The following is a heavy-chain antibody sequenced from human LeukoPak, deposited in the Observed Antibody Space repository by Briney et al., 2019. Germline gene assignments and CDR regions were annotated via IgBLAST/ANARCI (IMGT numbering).Heavy chain of an antibody. CDR3: ARVPWGAADY. D-gene: IGHD1-26*01. V-gene: IGHV3-7*01. Sequence: PGGSLRLSCAASGFTFSSYEMNWVRQAPGKGLEWVANIKQDGNEKYYVDSVKGRFTISRDNAKNSLYLQMNSLRAEDTAAYYCARVPWGAADYWGQGTLVTVSS. CDR2: IKQDGNEK. CDR1: GFTFSSYE. J-gene: IGHJ4*02.